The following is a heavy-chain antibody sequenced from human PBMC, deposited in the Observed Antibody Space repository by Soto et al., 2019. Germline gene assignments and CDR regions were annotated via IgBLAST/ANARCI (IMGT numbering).Heavy chain of an antibody. D-gene: IGHD6-6*01. V-gene: IGHV4-34*01. J-gene: IGHJ4*02. Sequence: QVQLQQWGAGLLKPSETLSLTCAVYGGSFSGYYWSWIRQPPGKGLEWIGEINHSGSTNYNPSLKSRVTISVDTSKNQFSLKLSSVTAADTAVYYCATSIAARQGVDYWGQGTLVTVSS. CDR3: ATSIAARQGVDY. CDR1: GGSFSGYY. CDR2: INHSGST.